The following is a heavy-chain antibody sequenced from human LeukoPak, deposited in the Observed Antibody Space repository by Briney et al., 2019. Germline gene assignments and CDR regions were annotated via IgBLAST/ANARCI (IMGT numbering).Heavy chain of an antibody. D-gene: IGHD3-22*01. V-gene: IGHV3-33*01. J-gene: IGHJ4*02. CDR3: ARDSSNYDGSGYYPPSDY. Sequence: GGSLRLSCAASGFTFSRFGMHWVRQAPGKGLEWVAIIWHDGSNKYYVDSVKGRFTISRDNSKNTLYLQMNSLRAEDTAVYYCARDSSNYDGSGYYPPSDYWGQGTLVTVSS. CDR2: IWHDGSNK. CDR1: GFTFSRFG.